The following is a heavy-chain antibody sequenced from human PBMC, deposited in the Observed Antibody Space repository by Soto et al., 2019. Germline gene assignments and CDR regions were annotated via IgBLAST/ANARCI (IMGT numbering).Heavy chain of an antibody. J-gene: IGHJ5*02. V-gene: IGHV1-18*01. D-gene: IGHD2-8*01. Sequence: ASVKVSCKASGYTFTSYGISWVRQAPGQGLEWMGWISAYNGNTNYAQKLQGRVTMTTDTSTSTAYMELRSLRSDDTAVYYCARDPRYCTNGVCYRSNWLDPWGQGTLVTVSS. CDR1: GYTFTSYG. CDR3: ARDPRYCTNGVCYRSNWLDP. CDR2: ISAYNGNT.